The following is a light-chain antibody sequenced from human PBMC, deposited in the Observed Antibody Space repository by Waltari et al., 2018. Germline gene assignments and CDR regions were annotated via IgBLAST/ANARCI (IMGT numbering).Light chain of an antibody. CDR3: QAWDSGVAGV. Sequence: SYDLIQSPSVSVSPGQTATITCSGDDLEKRYVCWYQQKPGQSPVLVIYQDVRRPSEIPQRFSGSNSGNTATLTISGTQPMDEADYYCQAWDSGVAGVFGTGTKVTVL. CDR1: DLEKRY. CDR2: QDV. J-gene: IGLJ1*01. V-gene: IGLV3-1*01.